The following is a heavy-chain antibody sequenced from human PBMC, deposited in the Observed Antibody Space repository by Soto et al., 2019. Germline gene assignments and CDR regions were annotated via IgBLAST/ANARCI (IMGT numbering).Heavy chain of an antibody. V-gene: IGHV4-39*01. CDR2: IYYSGST. Sequence: QLQLQESGPGLVKPSETLSLTCTVSGGSISSSSYYWGWIRQPPGKGLEWIGSIYYSGSTYYNPSLKSRVTISVDTSKNQFSLKLSSVTAADTAVYYCARILGYCTNGVCFTYNWFDPWGQGTLVTVSS. CDR3: ARILGYCTNGVCFTYNWFDP. J-gene: IGHJ5*02. D-gene: IGHD2-8*01. CDR1: GGSISSSSYY.